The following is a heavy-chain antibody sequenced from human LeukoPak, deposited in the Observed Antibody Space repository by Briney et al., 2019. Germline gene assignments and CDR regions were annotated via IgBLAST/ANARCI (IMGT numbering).Heavy chain of an antibody. CDR3: TTDRVPSHNYGGSYVGY. D-gene: IGHD1-26*01. CDR2: INAGNGNT. Sequence: ASVKVSCKASGYTFTDYFMNWMRQAPGQRLEWMGWINAGNGNTKYSQKLQGRATITRDTSSSTAYMQLSSLRSEDTAVYYCTTDRVPSHNYGGSYVGYWGQGTLVTVSS. J-gene: IGHJ4*02. CDR1: GYTFTDYF. V-gene: IGHV1/OR15-3*02.